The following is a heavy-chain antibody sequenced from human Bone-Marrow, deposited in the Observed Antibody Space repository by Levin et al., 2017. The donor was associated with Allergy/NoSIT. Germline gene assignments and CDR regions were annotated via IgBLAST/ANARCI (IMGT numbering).Heavy chain of an antibody. CDR2: ISWNSGSI. CDR3: AKDTEYYYDSTGYYNY. Sequence: SLKISCAASGFNFDHYAMHWVRQAPGKGLEWVSGISWNSGSIGYEDPVKGRFTISRDNAKNSLYLQMNSLRPEDTAFYYCAKDTEYYYDSTGYYNYWGQGTLVTVSS. V-gene: IGHV3-9*01. D-gene: IGHD3-22*01. J-gene: IGHJ4*02. CDR1: GFNFDHYA.